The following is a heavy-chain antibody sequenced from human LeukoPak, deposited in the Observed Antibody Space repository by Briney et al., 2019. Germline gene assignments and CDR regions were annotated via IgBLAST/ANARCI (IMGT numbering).Heavy chain of an antibody. CDR1: GFTFTNHA. V-gene: IGHV3-23*01. J-gene: IGHJ5*02. CDR3: GKETYYDVLTGYFGGGLT. Sequence: GGSLRLSCAASGFTFTNHAMSWVRQAPGKGLEGISTISGSSGNTYYADSVKGRFTISRDNSKNTLYLQTNSLRAEDTAVYYCGKETYYDVLTGYFGGGLTWGQGTLVTVSS. D-gene: IGHD3-9*01. CDR2: ISGSSGNT.